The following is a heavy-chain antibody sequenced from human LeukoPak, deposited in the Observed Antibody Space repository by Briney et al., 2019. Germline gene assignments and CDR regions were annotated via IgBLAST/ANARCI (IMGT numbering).Heavy chain of an antibody. CDR2: ISSSSSYI. CDR1: GFTFSSYS. J-gene: IGHJ4*02. Sequence: PGGSLRLSCAASGFTFSSYSMNWVRQAPGKGLEWVSSISSSSSYIYYADSVKGRFTISRDNAKNSLYLQMNSLRAEDTAVYYCARDQHTIFGVVIIEGFDYWGQGTLVTVSS. V-gene: IGHV3-21*01. CDR3: ARDQHTIFGVVIIEGFDY. D-gene: IGHD3-3*01.